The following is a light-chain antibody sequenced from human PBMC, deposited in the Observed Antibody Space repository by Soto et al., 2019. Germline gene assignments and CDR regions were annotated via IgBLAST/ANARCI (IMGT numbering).Light chain of an antibody. Sequence: DIVMTQSPLSLPVTPGEPASISCRSSQSLLHSNGYNYLDWYLQKQGQSPQLLIYLGSNRASGVPDRFSGSESGTDFTLKISRVEAEDVGVYYCMQALQTPYTVSQGTKLEIK. J-gene: IGKJ2*01. CDR2: LGS. CDR3: MQALQTPYT. V-gene: IGKV2-28*01. CDR1: QSLLHSNGYNY.